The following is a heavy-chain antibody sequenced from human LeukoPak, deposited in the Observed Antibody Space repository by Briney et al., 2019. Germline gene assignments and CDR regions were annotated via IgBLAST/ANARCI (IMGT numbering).Heavy chain of an antibody. CDR2: MYYSGST. Sequence: SETLSLTCTVSGGSVSSNIYYWSWIRQPPGKGLEWIGYMYYSGSTNYNPSLKSRVTISVDTSKNQFSLKLSSMTAADTAVYYCARHGSSIAIFDYWGQGTLVTVSS. CDR1: GGSVSSNIYY. CDR3: ARHGSSIAIFDY. V-gene: IGHV4-61*01. J-gene: IGHJ4*02. D-gene: IGHD1-26*01.